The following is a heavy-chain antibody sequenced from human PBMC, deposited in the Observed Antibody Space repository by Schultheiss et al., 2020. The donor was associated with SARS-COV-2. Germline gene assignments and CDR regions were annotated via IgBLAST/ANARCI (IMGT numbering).Heavy chain of an antibody. CDR1: GGSFSGYY. D-gene: IGHD2-15*01. V-gene: IGHV4-34*01. J-gene: IGHJ6*02. Sequence: SETLSLTCAVYGGSFSGYYWSWVRQPPGKGLEWIGYIYYSGSTYYNPSLKSRVTISVDTSKNQFSLKLSSVTAADTAVYYCARHAGYCSGGSCYGYYYYYYGMDVWGQGTTVTVAS. CDR3: ARHAGYCSGGSCYGYYYYYYGMDV. CDR2: IYYSGST.